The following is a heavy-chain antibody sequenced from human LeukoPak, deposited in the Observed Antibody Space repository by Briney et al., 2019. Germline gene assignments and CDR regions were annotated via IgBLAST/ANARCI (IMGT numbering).Heavy chain of an antibody. CDR2: ISSSGSTI. Sequence: PGGSLRLSCAGSGFTFSSYEVNWVRQAPGKGLELVSYISSSGSTIYYADSVKGRFTISRDNAKNSLYLQMNSLRAADTAVYYCARESLGMVDYFDYWGQGTPVTVSS. CDR3: ARESLGMVDYFDY. J-gene: IGHJ4*02. CDR1: GFTFSSYE. V-gene: IGHV3-48*03. D-gene: IGHD3-10*01.